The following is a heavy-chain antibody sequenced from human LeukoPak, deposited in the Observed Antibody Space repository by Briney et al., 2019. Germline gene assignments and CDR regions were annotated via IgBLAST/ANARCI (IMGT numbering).Heavy chain of an antibody. CDR2: IIPIFGTA. CDR3: ASGRGQWLD. D-gene: IGHD6-19*01. J-gene: IGHJ4*02. Sequence: GASVKVSCKASGYTFTGYYMHWVRQAPGQGLEWMGRIIPIFGTANYAQKFQGRVTITTDESTSTAYMELSSLRSEDTAVYYCASGRGQWLDWGQGTLLTVSS. V-gene: IGHV1-69*05. CDR1: GYTFTGYY.